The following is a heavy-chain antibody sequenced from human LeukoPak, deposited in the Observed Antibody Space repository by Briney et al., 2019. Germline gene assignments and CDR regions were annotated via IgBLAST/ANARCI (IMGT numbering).Heavy chain of an antibody. CDR3: ASLSGFYFDY. D-gene: IGHD3-3*01. CDR1: GFTFSGCW. Sequence: SGGSLRLSCVASGFTFSGCWMHWVRHVPGKGLVWVSRINSDGSSTRYADSVKGRFTISRDNSKNTLYLQMNSLRAEDAAVYYCASLSGFYFDYWGQGSLVTVSS. V-gene: IGHV3-74*01. J-gene: IGHJ4*02. CDR2: INSDGSST.